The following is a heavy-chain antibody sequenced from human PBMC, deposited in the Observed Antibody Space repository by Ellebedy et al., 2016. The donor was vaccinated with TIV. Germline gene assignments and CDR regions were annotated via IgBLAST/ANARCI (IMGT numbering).Heavy chain of an antibody. CDR2: VGGSAGNT. V-gene: IGHV3-23*01. J-gene: IGHJ4*02. CDR3: AKDRELYDSPHNFEY. D-gene: IGHD3-10*01. Sequence: GESLKISCVASGFSFNVYSISWVRQAPGKGLEWVSTVGGSAGNTYYADSVKGRFTISRDNSKNTVYLQMNSLRVEATAIYYCAKDRELYDSPHNFEYWGQGVLVTVSS. CDR1: GFSFNVYS.